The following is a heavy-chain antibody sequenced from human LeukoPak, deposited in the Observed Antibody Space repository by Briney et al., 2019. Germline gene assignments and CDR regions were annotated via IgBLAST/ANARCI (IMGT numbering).Heavy chain of an antibody. J-gene: IGHJ3*02. CDR3: AKWGQVIRSWNAFDI. V-gene: IGHV3-23*01. CDR1: GFTFSSYA. Sequence: GGSLRLSCAASGFTFSSYAMSWVRQAPGKGLEWVSAISDSGGSTYYADSVKGRFTIPRDNSKNTLNLQMNSLRAEDTAVYYCAKWGQVIRSWNAFDIWGQGTMVTVSS. D-gene: IGHD2-21*01. CDR2: ISDSGGST.